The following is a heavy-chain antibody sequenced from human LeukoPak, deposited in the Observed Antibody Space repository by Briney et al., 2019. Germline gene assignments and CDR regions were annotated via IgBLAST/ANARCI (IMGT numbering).Heavy chain of an antibody. D-gene: IGHD3-10*01. Sequence: GGTLRLSCAASGFTFSSYAMNWVRQAPGKGLEWVSGISGSGGNTYYADSVKGRFTISRDNSKNTLYLKMNSLRAEDTAVYYCAKEERLTYGSGSYSFDSWGQGTLVTVSS. CDR1: GFTFSSYA. CDR2: ISGSGGNT. V-gene: IGHV3-23*01. J-gene: IGHJ4*02. CDR3: AKEERLTYGSGSYSFDS.